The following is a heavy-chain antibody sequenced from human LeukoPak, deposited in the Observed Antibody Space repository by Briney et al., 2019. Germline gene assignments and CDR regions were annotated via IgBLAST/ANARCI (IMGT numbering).Heavy chain of an antibody. CDR1: SGSINTYY. J-gene: IGHJ4*02. V-gene: IGHV4-4*07. CDR3: ARVSVLTSFFDY. CDR2: IYTTGST. Sequence: SETLSLTCTVSSGSINTYYWSWIRQPAGHGLEWIGRIYTTGSTNYNPSLKSRVTMSVDTSKNQFFLKLSSVTAADTAMYYCARVSVLTSFFDYWGQGTLVTVSS. D-gene: IGHD3-9*01.